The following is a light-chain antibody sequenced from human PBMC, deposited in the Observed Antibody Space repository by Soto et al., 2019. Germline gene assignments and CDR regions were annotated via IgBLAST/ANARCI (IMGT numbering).Light chain of an antibody. CDR2: DVY. CDR3: SSYSTTDTLYV. Sequence: QSVLTQPASVSGSPGQSITISCTGGSSDVGGYDFVSWYQQYPGKAPKLMIYDVYNRLLGVSDRFSGSRAGNTASLTISGLQAEDEADYYCSSYSTTDTLYVFGTGTKVTVL. J-gene: IGLJ1*01. V-gene: IGLV2-14*01. CDR1: SSDVGGYDF.